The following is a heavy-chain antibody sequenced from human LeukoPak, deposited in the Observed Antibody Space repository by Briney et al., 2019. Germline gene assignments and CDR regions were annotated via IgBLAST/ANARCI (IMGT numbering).Heavy chain of an antibody. V-gene: IGHV4-39*01. Sequence: SETLSLTCTVSGGSISSSSYYWGWIRQPPGKGLEWTGSIYYSGSTYYNPSLKSRVTISVDTSKNQFSLKLSSVTAADTAVYYCASLNRGLIDYWGQGTLVTVSS. CDR3: ASLNRGLIDY. D-gene: IGHD3-10*01. J-gene: IGHJ4*02. CDR1: GGSISSSSYY. CDR2: IYYSGST.